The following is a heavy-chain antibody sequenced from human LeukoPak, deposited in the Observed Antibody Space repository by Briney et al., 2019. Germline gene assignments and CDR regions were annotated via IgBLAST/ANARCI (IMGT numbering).Heavy chain of an antibody. CDR3: ARALSGSPYYFDY. D-gene: IGHD1-26*01. CDR1: GFTFSSYA. J-gene: IGHJ4*02. Sequence: GRSLRLSCAASGFTFSSYAMHWVRQAPGKGLEWVAVISYDGSNKYYADSVKGRFTISRDNSKNTLYLQMNSLRAEDTAVYYCARALSGSPYYFDYWGQGTLVTVSS. CDR2: ISYDGSNK. V-gene: IGHV3-30-3*01.